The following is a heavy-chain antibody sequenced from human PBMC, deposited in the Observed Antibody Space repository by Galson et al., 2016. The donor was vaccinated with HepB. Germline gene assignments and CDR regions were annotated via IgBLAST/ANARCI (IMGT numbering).Heavy chain of an antibody. Sequence: SLRLSCAASGFTFSSYGMHWVRQAPGKGLEWVALISYDGSNKYYADPVKGRFTISRDNSKNTLYLQMNNLRAEDTAVYYCAREDSSGYYYFDYWGQGTLVTVSS. CDR3: AREDSSGYYYFDY. V-gene: IGHV3-30*03. J-gene: IGHJ4*02. CDR1: GFTFSSYG. CDR2: ISYDGSNK. D-gene: IGHD3-22*01.